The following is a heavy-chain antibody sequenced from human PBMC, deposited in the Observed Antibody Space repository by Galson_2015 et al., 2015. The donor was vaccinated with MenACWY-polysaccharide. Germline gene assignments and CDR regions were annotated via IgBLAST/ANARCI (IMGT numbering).Heavy chain of an antibody. Sequence: SETLSLTCAVSSGSISSKDWWTWVRQPPGEGLEWIGEVSQSGSTHYNPSLESRVTISVDKSKNQFSLVLRSVTAADTAVYYCARRDIHVTTADYLAFDPWGQGPLITVSS. J-gene: IGHJ5*02. CDR1: SGSISSKDW. CDR2: VSQSGST. CDR3: ARRDIHVTTADYLAFDP. D-gene: IGHD4-17*01. V-gene: IGHV4-4*02.